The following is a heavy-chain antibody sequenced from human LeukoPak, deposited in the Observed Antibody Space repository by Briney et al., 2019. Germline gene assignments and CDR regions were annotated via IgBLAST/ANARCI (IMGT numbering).Heavy chain of an antibody. D-gene: IGHD3-3*01. J-gene: IGHJ4*02. V-gene: IGHV3-48*01. CDR1: GFTFSYYS. CDR2: ISNSGRTI. Sequence: PGGSLRLSCATSGFTFSYYSMPWVRQAPGRGLEWVSYISNSGRTIYYADSVKGRFTISRDSAKNSVYLQMNSLRAEDTAVYYCARERMRLFGDHWGQGTLVTVSS. CDR3: ARERMRLFGDH.